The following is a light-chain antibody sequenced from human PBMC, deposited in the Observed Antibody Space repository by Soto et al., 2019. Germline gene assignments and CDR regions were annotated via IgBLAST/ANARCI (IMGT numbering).Light chain of an antibody. CDR3: GTWDSSLSAVV. Sequence: QSVLTQPPSVSAAPGQKVTISCSGSSSNIGNNYVSWYQQLPGTAPKLLIYDNNKRPSGIFDRFSGSKSGTSATLGITGPQTGDEADYYCGTWDSSLSAVVFGGGTKLTVL. J-gene: IGLJ2*01. CDR2: DNN. CDR1: SSNIGNNY. V-gene: IGLV1-51*01.